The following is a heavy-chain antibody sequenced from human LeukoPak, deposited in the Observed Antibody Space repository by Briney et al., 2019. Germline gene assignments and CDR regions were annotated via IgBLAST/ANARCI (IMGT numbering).Heavy chain of an antibody. CDR2: TYYRSQQWHS. CDR1: GDTVSSSIAV. CDR3: GRETDFGVVTN. V-gene: IGHV6-1*01. D-gene: IGHD3-3*01. Sequence: SQTLSLTCAISGDTVSSSIAVWNWIRQSPSRGLEWLGRTYYRSQQWHSDYAPSVKGRITLDPGTSKNQFSLQLNSMTPEDTAVYYCGRETDFGVVTNWGQGTLVTVSS. J-gene: IGHJ4*02.